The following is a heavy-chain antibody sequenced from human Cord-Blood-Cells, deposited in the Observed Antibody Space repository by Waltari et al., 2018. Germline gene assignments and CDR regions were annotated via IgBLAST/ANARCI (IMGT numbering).Heavy chain of an antibody. CDR3: ARGPGVVPAAYFDY. Sequence: QVQLQQRGAGLLKPSETLSLTCAVYGWSFRGYYWSWIRPPPGKGLEGIGEINHSGSTNYNPSLKSRVTISVDTSKNQFSLKLSSVTAADTAVYYCARGPGVVPAAYFDYWGQGTLVTVSS. CDR1: GWSFRGYY. J-gene: IGHJ4*02. CDR2: INHSGST. V-gene: IGHV4-34*01. D-gene: IGHD2-2*01.